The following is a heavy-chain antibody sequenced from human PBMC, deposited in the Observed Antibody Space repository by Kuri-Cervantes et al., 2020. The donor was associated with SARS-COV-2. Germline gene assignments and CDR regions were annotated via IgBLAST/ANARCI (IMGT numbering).Heavy chain of an antibody. CDR2: ISSSSSTI. J-gene: IGHJ4*02. D-gene: IGHD3-9*01. CDR3: VRGSEAGYYYFDY. CDR1: GFTFSSYS. V-gene: IGHV3-48*02. Sequence: GGSLRLSCAASGFTFSSYSMNWVRQAPGKGLEWVSYISSSSSTIYYADSVKGRFTISRDNAKNSLYLQMNSLRDEDTAVYYCVRGSEAGYYYFDYWGQGTLVTVSS.